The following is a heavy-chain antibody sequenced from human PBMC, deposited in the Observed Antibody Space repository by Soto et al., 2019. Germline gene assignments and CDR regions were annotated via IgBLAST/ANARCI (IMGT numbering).Heavy chain of an antibody. D-gene: IGHD4-17*01. CDR2: TFYSGAT. CDR3: ARVQPYDYGANTGWLDP. Sequence: QVQLQESGPGLVNPSQTLSLTCTVSGGSISSGGYYWSWIRQHPGKGLEWIGYTFYSGATYYNPSLKSRTIISVDTSKNQFSLTLTSLTAADTAVYYCARVQPYDYGANTGWLDPGGQGTLVTVSS. J-gene: IGHJ5*02. V-gene: IGHV4-31*03. CDR1: GGSISSGGYY.